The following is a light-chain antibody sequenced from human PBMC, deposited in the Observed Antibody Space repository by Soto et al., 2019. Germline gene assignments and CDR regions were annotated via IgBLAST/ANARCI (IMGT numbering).Light chain of an antibody. J-gene: IGKJ1*01. CDR2: DAS. CDR3: QQYNNYST. CDR1: QSISDW. Sequence: DIQMTRSPSTLSASVGDRVTITCRASQSISDWLAWFQLKPGKAPKLLIYDASSLESGVPSRFSGSGSGTEFTLTISSLQPDDFATYYCQQYNNYSTFGQGTKVDIK. V-gene: IGKV1-5*01.